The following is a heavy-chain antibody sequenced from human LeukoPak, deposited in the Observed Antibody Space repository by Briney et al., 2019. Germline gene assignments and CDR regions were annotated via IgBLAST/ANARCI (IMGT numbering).Heavy chain of an antibody. CDR1: GFTFSSYA. CDR3: AKDGYSSIPGFHFEY. CDR2: ISGSGDNT. J-gene: IGHJ4*02. V-gene: IGHV3-23*01. D-gene: IGHD6-13*01. Sequence: GGSLRLSCAASGFTFSSYAMSWVRQPPGKGLEWVSGISGSGDNTYYADSVKGRFTISRDNSKKTLYLHLNSLRVEDAAVYYCAKDGYSSIPGFHFEYWGQGTLVTVSS.